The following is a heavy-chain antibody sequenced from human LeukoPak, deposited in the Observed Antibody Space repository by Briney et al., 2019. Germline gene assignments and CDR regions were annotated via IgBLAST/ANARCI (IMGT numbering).Heavy chain of an antibody. Sequence: GGSLGLSRAASGFTFSSYSMNWVRHAPGRGLECGSSISSSSSYIYYADSLKGRVTISRDNAKNSLYLQMNSLRAEDAAVYYCARDLPSYYYGSGSPDYWGQGTLVTVSS. CDR1: GFTFSSYS. D-gene: IGHD3-10*01. CDR2: ISSSSSYI. V-gene: IGHV3-21*01. CDR3: ARDLPSYYYGSGSPDY. J-gene: IGHJ4*02.